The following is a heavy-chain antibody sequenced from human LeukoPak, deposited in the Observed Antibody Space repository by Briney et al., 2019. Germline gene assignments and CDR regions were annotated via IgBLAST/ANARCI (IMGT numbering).Heavy chain of an antibody. CDR2: INIGDGNT. CDR3: ALGAYDY. J-gene: IGHJ4*02. CDR1: GYTFTSYG. V-gene: IGHV1-3*04. D-gene: IGHD1-26*01. Sequence: ASVKVSCKASGYTFTSYGISWVRQAPGQRLEWMGWINIGDGNTKYSQTFQGRVTITRDTSASTAYMELSSLRSEDTAVFFCALGAYDYWGQGTLVTVSS.